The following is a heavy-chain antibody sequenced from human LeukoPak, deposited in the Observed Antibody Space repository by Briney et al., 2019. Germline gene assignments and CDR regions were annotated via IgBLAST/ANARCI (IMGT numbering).Heavy chain of an antibody. CDR3: VGCSGGTCTGNWLDP. J-gene: IGHJ5*02. CDR1: GFTFSTYS. D-gene: IGHD2-15*01. Sequence: GGSLRLSCAASGFTFSTYSMSWVRQAPGKGLEWVSGISGSAGDTFYADSVKGRFTISRNNSKNTLYLQMNSLRVEDTAVYHCVGCSGGTCTGNWLDPWGQGTLVTVSS. V-gene: IGHV3-23*01. CDR2: ISGSAGDT.